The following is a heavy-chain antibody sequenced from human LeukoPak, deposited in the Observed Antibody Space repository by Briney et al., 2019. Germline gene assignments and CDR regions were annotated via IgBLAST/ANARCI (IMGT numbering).Heavy chain of an antibody. CDR2: IIPIFGTA. J-gene: IGHJ4*02. CDR3: ARFLPRIYCSSTSCYTPPDY. CDR1: GGTFSSYA. V-gene: IGHV1-69*13. Sequence: ASVKVSCKASGGTFSSYAISWVRQAPGQGLEWMGGIIPIFGTANYAQKFQGRVTITADESTSTAYMELSSLRSEDTAVYYCARFLPRIYCSSTSCYTPPDYWGQGTLVTVSS. D-gene: IGHD2-2*02.